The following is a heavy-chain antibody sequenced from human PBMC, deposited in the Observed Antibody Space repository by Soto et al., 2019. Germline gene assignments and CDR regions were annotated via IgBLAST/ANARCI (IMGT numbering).Heavy chain of an antibody. Sequence: SETLSLTCSVSGGSISSGYYYWSWIRQPPGKGLEWIGNIYYSGNTYYNPSLKSRLIISIDTSKNQFSLKVGSVTAADTAVYYCARGALRYFDRQGPRYYGMDVWGQGTTVTVSS. CDR1: GGSISSGYYY. D-gene: IGHD3-9*01. CDR2: IYYSGNT. J-gene: IGHJ6*02. CDR3: ARGALRYFDRQGPRYYGMDV. V-gene: IGHV4-30-4*01.